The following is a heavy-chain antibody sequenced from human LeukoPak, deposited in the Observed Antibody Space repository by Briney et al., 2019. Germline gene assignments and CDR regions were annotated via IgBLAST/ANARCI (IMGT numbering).Heavy chain of an antibody. D-gene: IGHD3-3*01. Sequence: GGSLRLSCEASGFTFSSYWMHWVRQAPGKGLVWVSRINSDGSSTSYADSVKGRFTISRDNAKNTLYLQMNSLRAEDTAVYYCAREVKYYDFWSGYYYYYMDVWGKGTTVTVSS. CDR1: GFTFSSYW. J-gene: IGHJ6*03. CDR2: INSDGSST. V-gene: IGHV3-74*01. CDR3: AREVKYYDFWSGYYYYYMDV.